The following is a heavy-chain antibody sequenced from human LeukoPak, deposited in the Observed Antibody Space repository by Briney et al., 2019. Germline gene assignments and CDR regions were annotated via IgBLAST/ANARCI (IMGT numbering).Heavy chain of an antibody. D-gene: IGHD6-19*01. CDR3: VKVGLSVAGTRYFDY. V-gene: IGHV3-23*01. CDR2: ISGSGGST. Sequence: GGSLRLSCAASGFTFSSYAMSWVRQAPGKGLEWVSAISGSGGSTYYADSVKGRFTISRDNSKNTLYLQMNSLRAEDTAVYYCVKVGLSVAGTRYFDYWGQGTLVTVSS. CDR1: GFTFSSYA. J-gene: IGHJ4*02.